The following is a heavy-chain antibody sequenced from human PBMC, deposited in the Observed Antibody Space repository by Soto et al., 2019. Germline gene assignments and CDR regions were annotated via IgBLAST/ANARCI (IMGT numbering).Heavy chain of an antibody. D-gene: IGHD3-10*01. Sequence: EVQLVESGGGLVKPGGSLRLSCAASGFTFSSYSMNWVRQAPGKGLEWVSSISSSSSYIYYADSVKGRFTISRDNAKNSLYLQMNSLRAEETAVYYCARADVLLWFGELYDNYYYGMDVWGQGTTVTVSS. CDR2: ISSSSSYI. CDR3: ARADVLLWFGELYDNYYYGMDV. J-gene: IGHJ6*02. CDR1: GFTFSSYS. V-gene: IGHV3-21*01.